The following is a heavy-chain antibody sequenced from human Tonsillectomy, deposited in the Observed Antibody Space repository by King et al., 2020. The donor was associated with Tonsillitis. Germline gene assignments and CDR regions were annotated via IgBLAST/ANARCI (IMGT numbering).Heavy chain of an antibody. CDR3: ARAGDYYDSSGYYGSYYFDY. V-gene: IGHV4-59*01. D-gene: IGHD3-22*01. J-gene: IGHJ4*02. Sequence: QLQESGPGLVKPSETLSLTCTVSGGSISSYYWSWIRQPPGKGLEWIGYIYYSWSTNYNPSLKSRVTISVDTSKNQFSLKLISVTAADTAVYYCARAGDYYDSSGYYGSYYFDYWGQGTLVTVSS. CDR1: GGSISSYY. CDR2: IYYSWST.